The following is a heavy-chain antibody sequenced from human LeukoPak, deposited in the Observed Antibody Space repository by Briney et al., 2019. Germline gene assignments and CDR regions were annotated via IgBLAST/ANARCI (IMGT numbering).Heavy chain of an antibody. J-gene: IGHJ3*02. CDR1: SGSISSYY. CDR3: ARDLVGAAIWAFDI. Sequence: KPSETLSLTCTVSSGSISSYYWSWIRQPAGKGLEWIGRIYTSGSTNYNPSLKSRVTISVDKSKNQFSLKLSSVTAADTAVYYCARDLVGAAIWAFDIWGQGTMVTVSS. V-gene: IGHV4-4*07. D-gene: IGHD2-15*01. CDR2: IYTSGST.